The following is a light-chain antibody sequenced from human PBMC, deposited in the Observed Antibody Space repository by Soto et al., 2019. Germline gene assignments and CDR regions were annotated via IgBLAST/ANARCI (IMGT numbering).Light chain of an antibody. J-gene: IGLJ1*01. V-gene: IGLV2-23*01. CDR1: SGDVGNYNL. CDR2: EDD. Sequence: QSVLTQPASVSGSPGQSITISCSGVSGDVGNYNLVSWYQQYPGKAPALLIYEDDKRPSGVSNRFSGSKSDSTASLTISGLQAEDEADYYCCSYAGTYTFVFGTGTKVTVL. CDR3: CSYAGTYTFV.